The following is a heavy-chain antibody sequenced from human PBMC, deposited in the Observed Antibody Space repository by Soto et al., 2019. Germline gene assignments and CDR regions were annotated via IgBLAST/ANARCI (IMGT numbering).Heavy chain of an antibody. J-gene: IGHJ3*02. Sequence: SDTLSLTFTVSGGSITNYYYSWIRQPPGKGLEWIGYIFHTGTTSYNPSLKSRVTLSVDTSQSQFSLKLNSVTAADTAVYYCSTEAYDNSGSLAFDIWGPGTLVX. CDR2: IFHTGTT. CDR1: GGSITNYY. D-gene: IGHD3-22*01. CDR3: STEAYDNSGSLAFDI. V-gene: IGHV4-59*08.